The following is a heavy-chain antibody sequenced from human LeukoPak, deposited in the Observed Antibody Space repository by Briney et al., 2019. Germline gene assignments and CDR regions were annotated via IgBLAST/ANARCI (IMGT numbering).Heavy chain of an antibody. CDR3: ARVPAFFWYFDY. Sequence: SETLSLTCAVYGGCFSGYYWSWIRQPPGKGLEWIGEINHSGSTNYNPSLKSRVTISVDTSKNQFSLKLSSVTAADTAVYYCARVPAFFWYFDYWGQGTLVTVSS. D-gene: IGHD3-3*01. CDR2: INHSGST. CDR1: GGCFSGYY. J-gene: IGHJ4*02. V-gene: IGHV4-34*01.